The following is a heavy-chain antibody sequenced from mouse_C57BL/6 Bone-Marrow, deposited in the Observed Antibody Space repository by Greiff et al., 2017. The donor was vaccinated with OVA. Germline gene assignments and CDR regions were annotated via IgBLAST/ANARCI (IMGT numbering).Heavy chain of an antibody. V-gene: IGHV3-6*01. CDR2: LSYDGSN. CDR3: ARDHYGNYWYFDV. CDR1: GYSITSGYY. Sequence: EVQLQQSGPGLVKPSQSLSLTCSVTGYSITSGYYWNWIRQFPGNKLEWMGYLSYDGSNNYNPSLKNRISITRDTSKNQVFLKLNSLTTEDTATYYCARDHYGNYWYFDVWGTGTTVTVSS. J-gene: IGHJ1*03. D-gene: IGHD2-1*01.